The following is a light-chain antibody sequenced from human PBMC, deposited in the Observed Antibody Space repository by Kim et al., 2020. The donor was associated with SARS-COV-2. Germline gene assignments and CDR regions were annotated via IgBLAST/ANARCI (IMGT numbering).Light chain of an antibody. CDR2: GKN. CDR1: SLRSYY. Sequence: SSELTQDPAVSVALGQTVRITCQGDSLRSYYATWYQQKPGQAPILFIYGKNNRPSGIPDRFSGSSSGNTASLTITGTQAGDEADYYCNSRDSNNNVLFGGGTRLTV. V-gene: IGLV3-19*01. CDR3: NSRDSNNNVL. J-gene: IGLJ2*01.